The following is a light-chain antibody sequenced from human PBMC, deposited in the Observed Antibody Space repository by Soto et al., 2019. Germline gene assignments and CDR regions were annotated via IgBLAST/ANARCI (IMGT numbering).Light chain of an antibody. CDR3: SSYTSSSSYV. CDR2: DVS. Sequence: QSVLTQPASVSGSPGQSITISCTGTSSDVGGYNYVSWYQQHPGKATKLMIYDVSNRPSGVSNRFSVSKSGNTASLTISGLQAEDEADYYCSSYTSSSSYVFGTGTKVTVL. J-gene: IGLJ1*01. CDR1: SSDVGGYNY. V-gene: IGLV2-14*01.